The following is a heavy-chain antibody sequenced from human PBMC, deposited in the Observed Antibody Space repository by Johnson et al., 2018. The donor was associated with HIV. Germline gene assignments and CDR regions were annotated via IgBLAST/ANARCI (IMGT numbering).Heavy chain of an antibody. CDR2: ISSSDNTP. J-gene: IGHJ3*01. D-gene: IGHD1-26*01. CDR1: GFTFSDHY. V-gene: IGHV3-11*04. Sequence: QVQLVESGGGLVKPGGSLRLSCAASGFTFSDHYMNWIRQAPGKGLEWVSYISSSDNTPYYADSVKGRFTISRDNAKNSLYLQMNSLRDEDTALYYCTSDRVWIVGATGAFDVWGQGTMVTVSS. CDR3: TSDRVWIVGATGAFDV.